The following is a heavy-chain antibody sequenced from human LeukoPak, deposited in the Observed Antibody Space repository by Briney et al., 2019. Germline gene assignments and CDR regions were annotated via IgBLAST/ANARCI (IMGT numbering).Heavy chain of an antibody. CDR3: EGPVYYEAY. CDR2: ISGSGGST. D-gene: IGHD3-22*01. V-gene: IGHV3-23*01. Sequence: GGSLRLSWAASGFTLSSYGMSWVRQAPGKGLEWVSAISGSGGSTYYADSVKGRFTISRDNSKNTLYLQMNSLRAEDTAVYYCEGPVYYEAYWGQGTLVTVSS. J-gene: IGHJ4*02. CDR1: GFTLSSYG.